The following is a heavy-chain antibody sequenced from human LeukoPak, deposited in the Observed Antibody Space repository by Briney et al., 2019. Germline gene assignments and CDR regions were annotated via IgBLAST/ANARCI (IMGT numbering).Heavy chain of an antibody. V-gene: IGHV4-39*01. CDR2: IYYSGST. J-gene: IGHJ5*02. CDR1: GGSISSSSYY. Sequence: SETLSLTCTVSGGSISSSSYYWGWIRQPPGKGLEWIGSIYYSGSTYYNPSLKSRVTISVDTSKNQFSLKLSSGTAADTAVYYCARHLESFDYGEHVNWFDPWGQGTLVTVSS. D-gene: IGHD4-17*01. CDR3: ARHLESFDYGEHVNWFDP.